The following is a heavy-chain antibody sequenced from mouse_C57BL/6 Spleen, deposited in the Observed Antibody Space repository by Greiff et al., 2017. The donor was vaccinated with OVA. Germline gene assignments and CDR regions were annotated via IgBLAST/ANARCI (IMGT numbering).Heavy chain of an antibody. Sequence: QVQLQQPGAELVKPGASVKMSCKASGYTFTSYWITWVKLRPGQGLEWIGDIYPGSGSTNYNEKFKSKATLTVDTSSSTAYMQLSSLTSEDSAVYYCARRDYYGNSRWFAYWGQGTLVTVSA. V-gene: IGHV1-55*01. J-gene: IGHJ3*01. D-gene: IGHD2-1*01. CDR1: GYTFTSYW. CDR2: IYPGSGST. CDR3: ARRDYYGNSRWFAY.